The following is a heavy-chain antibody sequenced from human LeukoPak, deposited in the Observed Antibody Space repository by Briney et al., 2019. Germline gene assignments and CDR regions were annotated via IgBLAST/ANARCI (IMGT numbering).Heavy chain of an antibody. CDR3: ARSHCPYYFDY. CDR2: ITGDGSST. V-gene: IGHV3-74*01. CDR1: EFSFSNYW. J-gene: IGHJ4*02. Sequence: PGGSLRLSCVASEFSFSNYWMHWVRQAPGKGLVWVSWITGDGSSTRYADSVKGRFTISRDNAKNTLYLQVNSLRAEDTAVYYCARSHCPYYFDYWGQGALVTVSS.